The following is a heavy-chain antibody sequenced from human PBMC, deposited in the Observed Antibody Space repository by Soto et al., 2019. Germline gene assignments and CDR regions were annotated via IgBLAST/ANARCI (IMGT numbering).Heavy chain of an antibody. CDR3: ARHYDSSLPLDY. J-gene: IGHJ4*02. CDR1: GGTFSSYA. V-gene: IGHV1-69*13. D-gene: IGHD3-22*01. Sequence: PPASVKVSCKASGGTFSSYAISWVRQAPGQGLEWMGGIIPIFGTANYAQKFQGRVTITADESTSTAYMELSSLRSEDTAVYYCARHYDSSLPLDYWGQGTLVTVSS. CDR2: IIPIFGTA.